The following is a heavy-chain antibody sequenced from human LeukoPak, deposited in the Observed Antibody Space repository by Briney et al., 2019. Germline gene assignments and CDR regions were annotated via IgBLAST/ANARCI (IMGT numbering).Heavy chain of an antibody. V-gene: IGHV4-59*01. CDR3: ARDLGGIYFDY. CDR2: IHFSGST. CDR1: GGSFSGYY. Sequence: PSETLSLTCAVYGGSFSGYYWSWIRQPPGKGLEWIGSIHFSGSTNYNPSLRSRVTISVDTSKNQLSLKLSSVTAADTAVYYCARDLGGIYFDYWGQGTRVTVSS. J-gene: IGHJ4*02. D-gene: IGHD1-26*01.